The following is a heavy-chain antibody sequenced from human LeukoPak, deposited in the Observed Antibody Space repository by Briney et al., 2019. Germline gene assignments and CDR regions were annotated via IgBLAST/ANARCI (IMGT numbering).Heavy chain of an antibody. CDR3: AREDAARVVCDY. J-gene: IGHJ4*02. CDR1: GGTFSIYG. Sequence: GASVKVSCKASGGTFSIYGISWVRQAPGQGLEWMGRIIPMHGITNYAQKFQGRVTITADKSTSTVYMELSSLTSEDTAIYYCAREDAARVVCDYWGRGTVVTVSA. CDR2: IIPMHGIT. D-gene: IGHD2-15*01. V-gene: IGHV1-69*04.